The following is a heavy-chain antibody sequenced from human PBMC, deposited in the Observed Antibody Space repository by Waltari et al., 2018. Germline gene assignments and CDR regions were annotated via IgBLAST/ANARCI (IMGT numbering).Heavy chain of an antibody. CDR3: ARDARSPGRPLDY. D-gene: IGHD3-10*01. Sequence: EVQLAESGGGLVQPGGSLRLSCAGSGFTFRNYAMNWVRQAPGKGLEWVSHIKGNGDYINYADSVKDRFTISRDNSKNTLSLQMNSLRGEDTAVYFCARDARSPGRPLDYWGQGTLVTVSS. J-gene: IGHJ4*02. CDR1: GFTFRNYA. V-gene: IGHV3-23*04. CDR2: IKGNGDYI.